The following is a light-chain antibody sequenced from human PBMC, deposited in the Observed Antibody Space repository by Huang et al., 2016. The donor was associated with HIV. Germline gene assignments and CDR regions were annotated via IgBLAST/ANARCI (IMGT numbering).Light chain of an antibody. CDR1: QSVTSNN. CDR3: QQYGTTWT. CDR2: GGS. Sequence: DSVLTQSPGTLSFSPGERATLSCRASQSVTSNNLAWYHQRPGQTPRLLIYGGSNRATGIPDRFSGSGSETDFTLTITRLEPGDLAVYYCQQYGTTWTFGQGTKVEI. J-gene: IGKJ1*01. V-gene: IGKV3-20*01.